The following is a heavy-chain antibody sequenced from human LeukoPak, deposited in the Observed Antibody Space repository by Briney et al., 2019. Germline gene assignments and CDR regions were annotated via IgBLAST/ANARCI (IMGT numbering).Heavy chain of an antibody. CDR3: ARDRTSSRLGYFDL. J-gene: IGHJ2*01. D-gene: IGHD2-2*01. CDR1: GFTFSSYS. CDR2: ISSSSSYI. V-gene: IGHV3-21*01. Sequence: GSLRLSCAASGFTFSSYSMNWARQAPGKGLEWVSSISSSSSYIYYADSVKGRFTISRDNAKNSLYLQMNSLRAEDTAVYYCARDRTSSRLGYFDLWGRGTLVTVSS.